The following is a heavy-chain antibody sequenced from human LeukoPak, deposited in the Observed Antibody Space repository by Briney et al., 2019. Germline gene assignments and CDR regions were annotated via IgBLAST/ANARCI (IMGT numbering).Heavy chain of an antibody. J-gene: IGHJ5*02. V-gene: IGHV4-31*03. Sequence: SETLSLTCTVSGGSISSGGYYWSWSRQHPGKGLEWIGYIYYSGSTYYNPSLKSRVTISVDTSKNQFSLKLSSVTAADTAVYYCARVGPGVVISPKKNWFDPWGQGTLVTVSS. D-gene: IGHD3-3*01. CDR1: GGSISSGGYY. CDR2: IYYSGST. CDR3: ARVGPGVVISPKKNWFDP.